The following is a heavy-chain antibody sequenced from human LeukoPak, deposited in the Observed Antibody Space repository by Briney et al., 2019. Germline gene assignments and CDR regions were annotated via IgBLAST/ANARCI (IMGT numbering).Heavy chain of an antibody. CDR2: INHTGST. V-gene: IGHV4-34*01. CDR3: ASDY. CDR1: GGSFSNYQ. Sequence: SETLSLTCAVYGGSFSNYQWSWIRQPPGKGLEWIGEINHTGSTNYNPSLKSRVTISLDTSKNHFSLKLSSVTAADTAVYYCASDYWGQGTLVTVSS. J-gene: IGHJ4*02.